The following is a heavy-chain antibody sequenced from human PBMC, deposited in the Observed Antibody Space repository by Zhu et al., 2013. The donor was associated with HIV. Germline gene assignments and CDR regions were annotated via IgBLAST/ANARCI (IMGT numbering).Heavy chain of an antibody. J-gene: IGHJ5*02. CDR2: INPDTGGT. CDR3: ARDPRFCSSSGCYPWNWFDP. Sequence: QVRLLQVWGCSEEVWGLSEGLLQGFWIHFTGYYMHWVRQAPGQGLEWMGWINPDTGGTNYAQKFQGRVTMTRDTSIGTAYMELSRLTSDDTAIYYCARDPRFCSSSGCYPWNWFDPWGLGTLVTVSS. CDR1: IHFTGYY. V-gene: IGHV1-2*02. D-gene: IGHD2-2*01.